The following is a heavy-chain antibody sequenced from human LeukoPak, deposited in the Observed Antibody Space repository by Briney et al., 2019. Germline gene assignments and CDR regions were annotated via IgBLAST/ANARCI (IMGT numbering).Heavy chain of an antibody. CDR2: INPSGGSA. D-gene: IGHD5/OR15-5a*01. J-gene: IGHJ4*02. Sequence: VASVKVSCKASGYTFTNYYMHWVRQAPGQGLDWMGFINPSGGSARYAQNFQGRVNMTRDTSTSTIYMELSSLRSEDTAVYYCARDPRGNSVYVFDYWGQGTLVTVSS. CDR3: ARDPRGNSVYVFDY. CDR1: GYTFTNYY. V-gene: IGHV1-46*01.